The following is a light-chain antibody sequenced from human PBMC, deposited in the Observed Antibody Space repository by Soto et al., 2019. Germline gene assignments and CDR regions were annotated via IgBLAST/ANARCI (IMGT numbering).Light chain of an antibody. CDR1: SSDVGRYNL. J-gene: IGLJ2*01. V-gene: IGLV2-23*01. CDR3: CSHAGSVV. CDR2: EGS. Sequence: QSVLTPPASVSGSPGQSITISCTGTSSDVGRYNLVSWYQQHPGKAPKLMIYEGSKLPSGVSNRFSGSKSGNTASLTISGLQAEDEADYYCCSHAGSVVFCGGTKLTVL.